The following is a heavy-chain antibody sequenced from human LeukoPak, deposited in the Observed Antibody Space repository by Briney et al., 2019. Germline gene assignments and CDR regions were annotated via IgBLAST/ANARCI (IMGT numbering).Heavy chain of an antibody. J-gene: IGHJ4*02. CDR1: GYSFTSYW. CDR3: ARQPMYYYGSGSSTHSDDY. CDR2: IDPSDSYT. D-gene: IGHD3-10*01. Sequence: GESLKISCKGSGYSFTSYWISWVRQMPGKGLEWMGRIDPSDSYTNYSPSFQGHVTISADKSISTAYLQWSSLKASGTAMYYCARQPMYYYGSGSSTHSDDYWGQGTLVTVSS. V-gene: IGHV5-10-1*01.